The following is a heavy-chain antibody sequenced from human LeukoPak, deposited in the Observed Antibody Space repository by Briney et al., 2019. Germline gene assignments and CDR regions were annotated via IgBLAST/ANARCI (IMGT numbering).Heavy chain of an antibody. V-gene: IGHV3-23*01. CDR2: ISCSGGSN. CDR1: GFTSSSYA. J-gene: IGHJ2*01. D-gene: IGHD5-12*01. CDR3: AKGGRPWYFDL. Sequence: PGGTLRLTCAASGFTSSSYAMSWVRQAPGKGLEWGSAISCSGGSNYYADSVKGRFTISRDNSKNTLELQMNSLRAEDTAVYYCAKGGRPWYFDLWGRGTLVTASS.